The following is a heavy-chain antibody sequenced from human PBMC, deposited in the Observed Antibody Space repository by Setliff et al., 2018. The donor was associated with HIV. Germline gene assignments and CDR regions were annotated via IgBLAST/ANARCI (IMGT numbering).Heavy chain of an antibody. CDR1: GNSINSGGYY. CDR3: AIGGRWFGEFNF. V-gene: IGHV4-31*03. Sequence: TLSLTCTVSGNSINSGGYYWSWIRHRPGKGLEWIGYIYSSGATYYNPSLKNRLTISVDTSKNQFSLKLNSVTAADTAVYYCAIGGRWFGEFNFWGQGTLVTVSS. J-gene: IGHJ4*02. D-gene: IGHD3-10*01. CDR2: IYSSGAT.